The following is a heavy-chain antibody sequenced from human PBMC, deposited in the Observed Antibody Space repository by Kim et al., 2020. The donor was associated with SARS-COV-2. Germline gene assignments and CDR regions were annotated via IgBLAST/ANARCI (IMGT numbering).Heavy chain of an antibody. D-gene: IGHD1-26*01. CDR3: ARDRGGATTTAAAL. V-gene: IGHV3-48*03. J-gene: IGHJ4*02. Sequence: ADSVKGRFTISRDNAKNSLYLQMNSLRAEDTAVYYCARDRGGATTTAAALWGQGTLVTVSS.